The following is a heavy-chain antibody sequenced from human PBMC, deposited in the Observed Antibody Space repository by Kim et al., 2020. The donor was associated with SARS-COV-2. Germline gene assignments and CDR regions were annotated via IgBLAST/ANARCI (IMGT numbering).Heavy chain of an antibody. D-gene: IGHD7-27*01. CDR3: ASSLRINPGARYYFDY. Sequence: KFQGRVTITADESTSTAYMELSSLRSEDTAVYYCASSLRINPGARYYFDYWGQGTLVTVSS. J-gene: IGHJ4*02. V-gene: IGHV1-69*01.